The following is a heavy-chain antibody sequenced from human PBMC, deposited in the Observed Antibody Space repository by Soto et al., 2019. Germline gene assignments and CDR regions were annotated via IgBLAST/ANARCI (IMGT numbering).Heavy chain of an antibody. Sequence: GESLKISCKGSGYSCTTYSISWFRQLPGKGLEWIRRIDPIDSYTNYIPSFQGHVTISAYKSISTAYLQWSSLKASDTAMYYCARLVGTAMVYYYYGMDVWGQGSTVTVSS. CDR3: ARLVGTAMVYYYYGMDV. CDR2: IDPIDSYT. J-gene: IGHJ6*02. D-gene: IGHD5-18*01. CDR1: GYSCTTYS. V-gene: IGHV5-10-1*01.